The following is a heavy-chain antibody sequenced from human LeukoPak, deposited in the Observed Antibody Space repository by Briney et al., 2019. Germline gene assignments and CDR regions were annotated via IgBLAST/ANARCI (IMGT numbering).Heavy chain of an antibody. V-gene: IGHV3-21*01. CDR1: GFTFSRYS. J-gene: IGHJ5*02. CDR3: ARDYYDSSGSSWFDP. D-gene: IGHD3-22*01. Sequence: TGGSLRLSCAASGFTFSRYSMNWVRQAPGKGLEWVSSISSGSSFMYYADSVKGRFTISRDNAKNSLYLQMNSLRAKDTALYYCARDYYDSSGSSWFDPWGQGTLVTVSS. CDR2: ISSGSSFM.